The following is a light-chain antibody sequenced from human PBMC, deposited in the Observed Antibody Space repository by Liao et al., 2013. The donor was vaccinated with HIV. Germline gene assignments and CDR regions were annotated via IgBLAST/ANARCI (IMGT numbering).Light chain of an antibody. J-gene: IGLJ1*01. CDR2: KDS. Sequence: SYELTQPSSVSVSPGQTARITCSGDVLAKKYARWFQQKPGQAPVLVIYKDSERPSGIPERFSGSSSGTIVTLTISGVQAEDEADYYCQSADSSGTYYVFGTGTKVTVL. V-gene: IGLV3-25*03. CDR3: QSADSSGTYYV. CDR1: VLAKKY.